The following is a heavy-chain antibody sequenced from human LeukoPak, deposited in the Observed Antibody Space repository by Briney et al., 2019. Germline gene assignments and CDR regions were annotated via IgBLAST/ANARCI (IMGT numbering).Heavy chain of an antibody. CDR1: GFTFSSYG. Sequence: GGSLRLSCAASGFTFSSYGMHWVRQAPGKGLEWVAFIRYDGSNKYYADSVRGRFTISRDDSKNTVFLQMNGLTTEDTAVYYCARGDLLGTEYYYMDVWGKGTTVTVSS. D-gene: IGHD1/OR15-1a*01. CDR2: IRYDGSNK. V-gene: IGHV3-30*02. J-gene: IGHJ6*03. CDR3: ARGDLLGTEYYYMDV.